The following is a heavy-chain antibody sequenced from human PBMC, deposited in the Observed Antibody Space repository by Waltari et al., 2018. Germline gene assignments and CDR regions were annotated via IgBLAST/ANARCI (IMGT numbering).Heavy chain of an antibody. CDR3: ARDTAGSGYMDV. Sequence: QVQLQESGPGLVKPSGTLSLTCTVSGGSISPSYWSWIRQPAGKGLEWIGRIYTGGTPNYNPSLQSRPTMSVDTSKNQFSRNLRSVTAADTAMYYCARDTAGSGYMDVWGKGTTVTVSS. V-gene: IGHV4-4*07. CDR1: GGSISPSY. J-gene: IGHJ6*03. CDR2: IYTGGTP.